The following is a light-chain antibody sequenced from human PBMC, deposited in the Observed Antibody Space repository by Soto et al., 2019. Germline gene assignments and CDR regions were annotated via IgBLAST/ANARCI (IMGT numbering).Light chain of an antibody. CDR2: GAS. CDR3: QEFASN. J-gene: IGKJ4*01. V-gene: IGKV3-20*01. CDR1: HSMSNSN. Sequence: IVLTQSPGTLSFSPGDRATLSCRASHSMSNSNLACYQHKPGQAPRLLIYGASNRATGIPDRFSGSGSGTDFILTINRLEPEDFAAYYCQEFASNFGGGTKVDIK.